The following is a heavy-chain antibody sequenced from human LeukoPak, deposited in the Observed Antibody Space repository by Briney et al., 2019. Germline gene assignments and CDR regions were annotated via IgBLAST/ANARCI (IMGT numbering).Heavy chain of an antibody. Sequence: SPGGSLRLSCAASGFTFSSYAMSWVRQAPGKGLEWVSSISSSSSYIYYADSVKGRFTISRDNAKNSLYLQMNSLRAEDTAVYYCARDSSGGSNDAFDIWGQGTMVTVSS. CDR2: ISSSSSYI. D-gene: IGHD2-15*01. CDR3: ARDSSGGSNDAFDI. V-gene: IGHV3-21*01. J-gene: IGHJ3*02. CDR1: GFTFSSYA.